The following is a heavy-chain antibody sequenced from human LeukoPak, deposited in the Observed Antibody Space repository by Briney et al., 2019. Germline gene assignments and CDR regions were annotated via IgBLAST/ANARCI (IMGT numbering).Heavy chain of an antibody. V-gene: IGHV4-59*01. CDR3: ARDGPYGDYVDAFDI. CDR2: IYYSGST. Sequence: SETLSLTCTVSGGSISSYYWSWIRQPPGKGLEWIGYIYYSGSTNYNPSLKSRVTISVGTSKNQFSLKLSSVTAADTAVYYCARDGPYGDYVDAFDIWGQGTMVTVSS. CDR1: GGSISSYY. J-gene: IGHJ3*02. D-gene: IGHD4-17*01.